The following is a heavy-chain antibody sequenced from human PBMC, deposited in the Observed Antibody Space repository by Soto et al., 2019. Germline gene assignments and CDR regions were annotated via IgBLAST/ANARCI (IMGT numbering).Heavy chain of an antibody. J-gene: IGHJ4*02. CDR2: ISAYSGNT. D-gene: IGHD4-4*01. Sequence: VASVKVSCKASGYTFTSYGISWVRQAPGQGLEWMGWISAYSGNTNYAQKLQGRVTMTTDTSTSTAYMELRSLRSDDTAVYYCARDGRRDGYSSFDYWGQGTLVTVSS. CDR1: GYTFTSYG. CDR3: ARDGRRDGYSSFDY. V-gene: IGHV1-18*04.